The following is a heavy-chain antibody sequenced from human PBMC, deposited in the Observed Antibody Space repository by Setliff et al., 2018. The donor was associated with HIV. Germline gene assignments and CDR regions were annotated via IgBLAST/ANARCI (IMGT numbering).Heavy chain of an antibody. CDR2: ITWNSDNI. J-gene: IGHJ4*02. Sequence: GGSLRLSCAASGLTFDDYAMHWVRQAPGKGLEWVSFITWNSDNIGYADSVKGRFTISRDNAKKSLYLQMNSLRPEDTALYYCAKDPGRFGVVTPFDNWGQGALVTVSS. D-gene: IGHD3-3*01. V-gene: IGHV3-9*01. CDR3: AKDPGRFGVVTPFDN. CDR1: GLTFDDYA.